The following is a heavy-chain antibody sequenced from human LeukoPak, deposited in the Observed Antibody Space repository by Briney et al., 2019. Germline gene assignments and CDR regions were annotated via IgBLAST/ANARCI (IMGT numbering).Heavy chain of an antibody. V-gene: IGHV4-4*02. J-gene: IGHJ4*02. CDR2: IYHSGST. Sequence: SETLSLTCAVSGGSISSSNWWSWIRQPPGKGLEWIGEIYHSGSTNYNPSLKSRVTISVDTSKNQFSLKLSSVTAADTAVYYCARPIAASSYFDYWGQGTLVTVSS. CDR1: GGSISSSNW. D-gene: IGHD6-6*01. CDR3: ARPIAASSYFDY.